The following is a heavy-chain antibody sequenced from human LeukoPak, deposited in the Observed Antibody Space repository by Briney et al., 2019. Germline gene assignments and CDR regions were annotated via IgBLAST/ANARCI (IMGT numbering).Heavy chain of an antibody. Sequence: PGRSLRLSCAAFGFTFSSYAMHWVRQAPGKGLEWVAVISYDGSNKYYADSVKGRFTISRDNSKNTLYLQMNSLRAEDTAVYYCARALVADSHLDYWGQGTLVTVSS. V-gene: IGHV3-30*04. J-gene: IGHJ4*02. CDR3: ARALVADSHLDY. CDR2: ISYDGSNK. D-gene: IGHD5-12*01. CDR1: GFTFSSYA.